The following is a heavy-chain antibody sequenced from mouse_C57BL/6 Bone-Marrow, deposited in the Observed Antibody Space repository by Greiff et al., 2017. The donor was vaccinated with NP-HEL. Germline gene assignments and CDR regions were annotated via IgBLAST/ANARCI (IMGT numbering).Heavy chain of an antibody. Sequence: VQLQQSGPELVKPGASVKISCKASGYAFSSSWMNWVKQRPGKGLAWIGRIYPGAGDTNYNGKFKGKATLTAGKSSSTAYMQLSSLTSEDSAVYFCARLAAYYSNGYFDVWGTGTTVTGSS. D-gene: IGHD2-5*01. CDR3: ARLAAYYSNGYFDV. CDR2: IYPGAGDT. CDR1: GYAFSSSW. J-gene: IGHJ1*03. V-gene: IGHV1-82*01.